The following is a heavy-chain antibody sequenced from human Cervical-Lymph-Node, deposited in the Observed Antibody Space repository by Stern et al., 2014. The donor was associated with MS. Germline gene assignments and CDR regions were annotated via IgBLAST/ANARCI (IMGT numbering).Heavy chain of an antibody. Sequence: QVQLQESGPGLVKPSETLSLTCTVSGYSISSGYYWGWIRQPPGKGLQWIGNFYHSGSTYYNPSLKSRVTISIDKSKNQFSLKLISVTAADTAVYYCAREEQQLVHGNWFDPWGQGTLVTVSS. D-gene: IGHD6-13*01. V-gene: IGHV4-38-2*02. J-gene: IGHJ5*02. CDR1: GYSISSGYY. CDR2: FYHSGST. CDR3: AREEQQLVHGNWFDP.